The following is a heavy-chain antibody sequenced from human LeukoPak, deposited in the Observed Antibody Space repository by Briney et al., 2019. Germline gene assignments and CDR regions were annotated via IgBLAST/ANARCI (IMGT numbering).Heavy chain of an antibody. CDR1: GFTFTSHW. CDR2: MNLDGSEK. J-gene: IGHJ4*02. V-gene: IGHV3-7*01. D-gene: IGHD2-8*01. CDR3: ARDATYCTNGVCYTRFDY. Sequence: GGSLRLSCAASGFTFTSHWMSWVRQAPGKGLEWVARMNLDGSEKYYVDSVKGRFTISRDNAKTSLYLEMDSLRAEDTAVYYCARDATYCTNGVCYTRFDYWGQGTLVTVSS.